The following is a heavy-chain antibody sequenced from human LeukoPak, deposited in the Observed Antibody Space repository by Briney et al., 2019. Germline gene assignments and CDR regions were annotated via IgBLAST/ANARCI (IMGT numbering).Heavy chain of an antibody. D-gene: IGHD6-19*01. J-gene: IGHJ4*02. CDR3: LLYTSGWFETNF. V-gene: IGHV3-15*01. CDR2: IKSKTDAGTT. Sequence: GGSLRLSCAASGFIFSDAYMSCVRQAPGKGLEWVGRIKSKTDAGTTDYAAPVKGRFTISRDDSKNTLYLQMNSLKTEDTALYYCLLYTSGWFETNFWGQGTLVTVSS. CDR1: GFIFSDAY.